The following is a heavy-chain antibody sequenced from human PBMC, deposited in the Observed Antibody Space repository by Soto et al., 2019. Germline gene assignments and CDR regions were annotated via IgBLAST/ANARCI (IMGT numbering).Heavy chain of an antibody. J-gene: IGHJ4*02. Sequence: HGESLKISCKGSGYSFASHWLAWVRQMPGKGLEWTGIIHSSDSDTRYSPSFQGQVTFSVDKSISTAYLQWSSLKASDTAMYYCARLAYDSRTYYYVGGSYFFDFWGQGTLVTVSS. CDR1: GYSFASHW. D-gene: IGHD3-22*01. CDR3: ARLAYDSRTYYYVGGSYFFDF. CDR2: IHSSDSDT. V-gene: IGHV5-51*01.